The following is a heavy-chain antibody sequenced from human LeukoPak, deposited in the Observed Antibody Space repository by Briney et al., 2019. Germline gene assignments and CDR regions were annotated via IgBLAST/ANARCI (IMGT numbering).Heavy chain of an antibody. CDR3: ARATYYYGSSSQPQRY. V-gene: IGHV3-7*01. CDR2: IKQDGSEK. CDR1: GFTFSSYW. J-gene: IGHJ4*02. D-gene: IGHD3-10*01. Sequence: GGSLRLSCAVSGFTFSSYWMSWVRQAPGKGLEWVANIKQDGSEKYYVDSVKGRFTISRDNAKNSLYLQMNSLRAEDTAVYYCARATYYYGSSSQPQRYWGQGTLVTVSS.